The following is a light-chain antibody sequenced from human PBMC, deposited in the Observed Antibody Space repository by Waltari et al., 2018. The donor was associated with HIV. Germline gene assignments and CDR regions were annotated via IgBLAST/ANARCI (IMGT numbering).Light chain of an antibody. V-gene: IGLV1-40*01. CDR2: GNT. CDR1: SSNIGAGYD. Sequence: QSVLAQPPSVSGAPGQRVTISCTGSSSNIGAGYDLHWYQQLPGTAPKFLIYGNTNRPSGVPDRFSGSKSGSSASLAITGLQAEDEADYYCQSYDTSLSAYVFGTGTKVTVL. CDR3: QSYDTSLSAYV. J-gene: IGLJ1*01.